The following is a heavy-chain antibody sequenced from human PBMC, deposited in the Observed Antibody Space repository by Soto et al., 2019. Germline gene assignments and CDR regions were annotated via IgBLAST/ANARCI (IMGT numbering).Heavy chain of an antibody. J-gene: IGHJ4*02. CDR1: GYTFTSYA. V-gene: IGHV1-3*01. CDR3: ARDTNVARESFYY. CDR2: INAGNGNT. D-gene: IGHD1-1*01. Sequence: QVQLVQSGAEVKKPGASVKVSCKASGYTFTSYAMHWVRQAPGQRLEWMGWINAGNGNTKYSQKFQGRVTITRDTSASTAYMELSSLRSEDTAVYYCARDTNVARESFYYWGQGTLVTVSS.